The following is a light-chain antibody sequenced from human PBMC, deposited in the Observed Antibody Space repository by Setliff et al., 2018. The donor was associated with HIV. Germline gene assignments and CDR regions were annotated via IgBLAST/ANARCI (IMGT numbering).Light chain of an antibody. CDR2: GAS. Sequence: EIVLTQSPGTLSLSPGERATLSCRASQTISSNYLAWYQQKPGQAPRLLIYGASSRATGIPERFSGSGSGTDFTLTISRLEPEDFAVFFCQQYIKSPWTFGQGTKV. J-gene: IGKJ1*01. CDR3: QQYIKSPWT. V-gene: IGKV3-20*01. CDR1: QTISSNY.